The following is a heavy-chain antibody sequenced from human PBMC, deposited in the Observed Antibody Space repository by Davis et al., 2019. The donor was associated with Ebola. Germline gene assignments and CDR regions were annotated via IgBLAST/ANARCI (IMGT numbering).Heavy chain of an antibody. CDR1: GFTFDTYA. CDR3: AKEKVSGSSYYIDS. D-gene: IGHD3-10*01. CDR2: IDESGGSP. Sequence: GGSLRLSCAASGFTFDTYAMSWVRQAPGKGLEWVSSIDESGGSPHYADSVEGRFTISRDNSKNTLFLQMNSLRAEDTAVYYCAKEKVSGSSYYIDSWGQGTLVTVSS. V-gene: IGHV3-23*01. J-gene: IGHJ4*02.